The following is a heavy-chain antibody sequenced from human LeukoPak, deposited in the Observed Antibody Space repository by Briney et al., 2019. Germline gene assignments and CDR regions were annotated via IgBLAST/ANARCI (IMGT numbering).Heavy chain of an antibody. V-gene: IGHV1-18*01. CDR3: ARGQSMYY. CDR1: GYTFNNYF. Sequence: SVKVSCKASGYTFNNYFIRWVRQAPGQGLEWVGWISPHRHTTHYAEKVQGRVTMTTDTSKTTVYMELKSLRSDDTAVYFCARGQSMYYWGQGTPVTVSS. J-gene: IGHJ4*02. CDR2: ISPHRHTT. D-gene: IGHD2-8*01.